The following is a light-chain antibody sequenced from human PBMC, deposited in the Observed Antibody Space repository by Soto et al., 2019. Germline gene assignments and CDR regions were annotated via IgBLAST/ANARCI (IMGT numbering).Light chain of an antibody. CDR2: EGS. Sequence: LTQPASVSGSPGQSITISCTGTSSDVGSYNLVSWYQQHPGKAPKLMIYEGSKRPSGVSNRFSGSKSGNTASLTISGLQAEDEADYHCSSYAGSSTLLYVFGTGTKVTVL. CDR1: SSDVGSYNL. CDR3: SSYAGSSTLLYV. J-gene: IGLJ1*01. V-gene: IGLV2-23*01.